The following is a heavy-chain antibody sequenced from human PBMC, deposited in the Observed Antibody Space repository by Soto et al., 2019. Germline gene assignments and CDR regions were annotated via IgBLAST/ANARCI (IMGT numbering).Heavy chain of an antibody. CDR3: GRIPLQTSVDNFDF. D-gene: IGHD2-21*01. CDR1: GFTFSTYA. J-gene: IGHJ3*01. Sequence: QVQLVESGGGVVQPGRSLRLSCAASGFTFSTYALHWVRQAPGKGLEWVATVTFDGSNKYHADYVEGRFTISRDDSKNTLYLQLTSLRAEDTAVYYCGRIPLQTSVDNFDFWGQGTMVTVSS. V-gene: IGHV3-30-3*01. CDR2: VTFDGSNK.